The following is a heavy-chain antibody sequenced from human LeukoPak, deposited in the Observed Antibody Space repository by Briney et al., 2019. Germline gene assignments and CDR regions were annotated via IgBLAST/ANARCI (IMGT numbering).Heavy chain of an antibody. D-gene: IGHD7-27*01. V-gene: IGHV3-30*18. J-gene: IGHJ4*02. CDR3: AETWSWGRHFDY. CDR1: GFTFSSYG. CDR2: ISYDGSNK. Sequence: GRSLRLSCAASGFTFSSYGMHWVRQAPGKGLEWVAVISYDGSNKYYADSVKGRFTISRDNSKNTLYLQMNSLRAEDTAVYYCAETWSWGRHFDYWGQGTLVTVSS.